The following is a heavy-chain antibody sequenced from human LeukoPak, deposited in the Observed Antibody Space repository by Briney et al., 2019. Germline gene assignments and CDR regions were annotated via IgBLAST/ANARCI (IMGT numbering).Heavy chain of an antibody. CDR2: IRSRANSYVT. V-gene: IGHV3-73*01. Sequence: GGSLRLSCAASGFTFSGSAMHWVRQASGKGLEWVGRIRSRANSYVTAYSAAVTGRFIISRDDSSDTAYLQMNSLTTEDAAVYYCTRHSDTYCSRANCYVDNFYGLDVWGQGTRVTVSS. J-gene: IGHJ6*02. D-gene: IGHD2-2*01. CDR1: GFTFSGSA. CDR3: TRHSDTYCSRANCYVDNFYGLDV.